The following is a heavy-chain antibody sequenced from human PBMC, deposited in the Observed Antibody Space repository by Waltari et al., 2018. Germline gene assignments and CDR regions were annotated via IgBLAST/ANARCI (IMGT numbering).Heavy chain of an antibody. V-gene: IGHV3-23*01. CDR2: ISTTGDST. CDR3: AKPLYSEKYRFDY. Sequence: EVHLLESGGGLVQPGGSLRRYCAASGCTLSSYAISWVRQAPGKGLELVSSISTTGDSTYYADSVKGRFTISRDNSKNTLFLQMISLRAEDTAVYYCAKPLYSEKYRFDYWGQGTLVTVSS. J-gene: IGHJ4*02. D-gene: IGHD2-2*01. CDR1: GCTLSSYA.